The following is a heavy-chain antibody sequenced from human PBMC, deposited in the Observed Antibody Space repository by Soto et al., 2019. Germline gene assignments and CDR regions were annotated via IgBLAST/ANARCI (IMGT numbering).Heavy chain of an antibody. Sequence: GGSLRLSCAASGFTFSSYGMHWVRQAPGKGLEWVAVIWYDGSNKYYADSVKGRFTISRDNSKNTLYLQMNSLRAEDTAVYYWARSDQKAATIIDDYWGQGTLVTVSS. CDR1: GFTFSSYG. CDR2: IWYDGSNK. V-gene: IGHV3-33*01. CDR3: ARSDQKAATIIDDY. D-gene: IGHD2-15*01. J-gene: IGHJ4*02.